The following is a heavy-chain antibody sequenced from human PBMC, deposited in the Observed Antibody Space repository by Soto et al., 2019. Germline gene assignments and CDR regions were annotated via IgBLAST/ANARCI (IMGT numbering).Heavy chain of an antibody. V-gene: IGHV3-30-3*01. CDR2: ISYDGSNK. CDR1: GLTFSSYA. Sequence: QVQLVESGGGVVQPGRSLRLSCEASGLTFSSYAMHWVRQAPGKGLEWVAVISYDGSNKYYADSVKGRFTISRDNSKNTRYLQMNSLRAEDTAVYYCARDVAVWYYYYGMDVWGQGTTVTVTS. CDR3: ARDVAVWYYYYGMDV. J-gene: IGHJ6*02. D-gene: IGHD6-19*01.